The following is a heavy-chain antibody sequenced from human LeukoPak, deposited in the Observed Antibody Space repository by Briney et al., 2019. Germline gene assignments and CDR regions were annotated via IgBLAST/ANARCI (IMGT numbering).Heavy chain of an antibody. CDR1: GFTFSSYG. J-gene: IGHJ4*02. Sequence: GRSLRLSCAASGFTFSSYGMHWVRQAPGKGLEWVAVIWYDGSNKYYADSVKGRFTISRDNSKNTLYLQMNSLRAEATAVYYCARESSGWPDYWGQGTLVTVSS. D-gene: IGHD6-19*01. CDR3: ARESSGWPDY. CDR2: IWYDGSNK. V-gene: IGHV3-33*01.